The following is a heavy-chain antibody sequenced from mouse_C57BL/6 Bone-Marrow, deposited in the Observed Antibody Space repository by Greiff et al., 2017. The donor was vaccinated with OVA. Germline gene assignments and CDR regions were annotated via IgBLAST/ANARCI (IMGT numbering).Heavy chain of an antibody. J-gene: IGHJ2*01. CDR1: GYTFTDYY. D-gene: IGHD2-12*01. V-gene: IGHV1-76*01. CDR3: ARGGDSPFDY. Sequence: VQGVESGAELVRPGASVKLSCKASGYTFTDYYINWVKQRPGQGLEWIARIYPGSGNTYYNEKFKGKATLTAEKSSSTAYMQLSSLTSEDSAVYFCARGGDSPFDYWGQGTTLTVSS. CDR2: IYPGSGNT.